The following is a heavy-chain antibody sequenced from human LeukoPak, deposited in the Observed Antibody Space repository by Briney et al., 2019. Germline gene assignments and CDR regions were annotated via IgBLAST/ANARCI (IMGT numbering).Heavy chain of an antibody. J-gene: IGHJ6*03. V-gene: IGHV3-74*01. CDR2: INSDGSST. Sequence: GGSLRLSCAASGFTFSSYWMHWVRQAPGKGLVWVSRINSDGSSTSYADSVKGRFTISRDNAKNTLYLQMNSLRAEDTAVYYCARDPEYSSSWYYYYYYMDVWGKGTTVTISS. CDR1: GFTFSSYW. D-gene: IGHD6-13*01. CDR3: ARDPEYSSSWYYYYYYMDV.